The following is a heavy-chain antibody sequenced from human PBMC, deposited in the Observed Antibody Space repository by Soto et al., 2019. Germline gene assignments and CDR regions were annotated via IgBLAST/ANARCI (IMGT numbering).Heavy chain of an antibody. J-gene: IGHJ6*02. D-gene: IGHD6-13*01. V-gene: IGHV1-8*01. CDR3: ARVLYSSSWYGYYYGMDV. CDR1: GYTFTSYD. CDR2: MNPNSGNT. Sequence: QVQLVQSGAEVKKPGASVKVSCKASGYTFTSYDINWVRQATGQGLEWMGWMNPNSGNTGYAQKFQGRVAVTRNTSRSTAYMELSSLRSEDTAVYYCARVLYSSSWYGYYYGMDVWGQGTTVTVSS.